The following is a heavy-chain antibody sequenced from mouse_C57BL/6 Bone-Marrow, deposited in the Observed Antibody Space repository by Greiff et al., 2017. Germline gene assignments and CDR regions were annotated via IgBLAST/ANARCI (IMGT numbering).Heavy chain of an antibody. V-gene: IGHV1-81*01. CDR1: GYTLTSYG. CDR2: IYPRSGNT. Sequence: QVQLQQSGAELARPGASVKLSCKASGYTLTSYGISWVKQRTGQGLEWIGEIYPRSGNTYYNEKFKGKATLTADQSSSTAYMELRSLTSEYSAVYVCARSRNWAWFAYWGQGTLVTVSA. D-gene: IGHD4-1*01. J-gene: IGHJ3*01. CDR3: ARSRNWAWFAY.